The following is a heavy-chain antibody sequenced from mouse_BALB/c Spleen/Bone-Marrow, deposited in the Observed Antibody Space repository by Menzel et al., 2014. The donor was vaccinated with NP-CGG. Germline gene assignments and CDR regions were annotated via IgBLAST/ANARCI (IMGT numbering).Heavy chain of an antibody. J-gene: IGHJ4*01. CDR3: ARWLLRYYAMDD. Sequence: VQLQQSGAELVKPGASVKLSCKASGYTFTSYWMHWVKQRPGQGLEWIGEIDPSDSYTNYNQKFKGKATSTVDKSSSTAYMQLSSLTSEDSAVYFCARWLLRYYAMDDWGQGTSVTVSS. D-gene: IGHD2-3*01. CDR2: IDPSDSYT. CDR1: GYTFTSYW. V-gene: IGHV1-69*02.